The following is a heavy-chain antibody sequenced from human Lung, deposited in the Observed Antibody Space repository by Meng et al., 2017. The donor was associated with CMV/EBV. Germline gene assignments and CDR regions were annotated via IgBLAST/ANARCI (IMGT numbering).Heavy chain of an antibody. D-gene: IGHD6-13*01. CDR3: ARGSSSSWYEGSYYFDY. V-gene: IGHV3-21*01. CDR1: GFTFSSYS. J-gene: IGHJ4*02. Sequence: GGSXRLXCAASGFTFSSYSMNWVRQAPGKGLEWVSSISSSSSYIYYADSVKGRFTISRDNAKNSLYLQMNSLRAEDTAVYYCARGSSSSWYEGSYYFDYWXQVTXVTVAS. CDR2: ISSSSSYI.